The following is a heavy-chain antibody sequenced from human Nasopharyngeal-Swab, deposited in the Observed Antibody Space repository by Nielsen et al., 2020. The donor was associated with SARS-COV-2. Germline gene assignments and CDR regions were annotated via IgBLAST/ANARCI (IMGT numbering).Heavy chain of an antibody. CDR3: AREIGDTVTIDY. Sequence: IRQPPGKGLEWVSSISSSSSYIYYADSVKGRFTISRDNAKNSLYLQMNSLRAEDTAVYYCAREIGDTVTIDYWGQGTLVTVSS. J-gene: IGHJ4*02. V-gene: IGHV3-21*01. D-gene: IGHD4-17*01. CDR2: ISSSSSYI.